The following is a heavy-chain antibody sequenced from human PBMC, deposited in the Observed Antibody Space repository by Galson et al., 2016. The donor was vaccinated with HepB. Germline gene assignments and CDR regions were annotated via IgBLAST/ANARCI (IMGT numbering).Heavy chain of an antibody. V-gene: IGHV4-61*01. J-gene: IGHJ4*02. CDR2: IYYSGST. D-gene: IGHD3-3*01. CDR1: GGSVSSGFYY. Sequence: SETLSLTCIVSGGSVSSGFYYWTWLRQPPGKGLEWVGCIYYSGSTNYDTSLQSRVSISLATSKNQFSLKLSSVTAADTAVYYCARGNNFWSGYYVDYWGQGTLVTVSS. CDR3: ARGNNFWSGYYVDY.